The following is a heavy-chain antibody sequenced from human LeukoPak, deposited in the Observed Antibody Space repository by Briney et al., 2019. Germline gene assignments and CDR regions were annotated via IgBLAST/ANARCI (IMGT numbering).Heavy chain of an antibody. J-gene: IGHJ4*02. CDR3: ARHDSSNRDFDY. CDR2: IIPILGIA. CDR1: GGTFSSYA. Sequence: SVKVSCKASGGTFSSYAISWVRQAPGQGLEWMGRIIPILGIANYAQKFQGRVTMTRDTSTSTVYMELSSLRSEDTAVYYCARHDSSNRDFDYWGQGTLVTVSS. D-gene: IGHD3-22*01. V-gene: IGHV1-69*04.